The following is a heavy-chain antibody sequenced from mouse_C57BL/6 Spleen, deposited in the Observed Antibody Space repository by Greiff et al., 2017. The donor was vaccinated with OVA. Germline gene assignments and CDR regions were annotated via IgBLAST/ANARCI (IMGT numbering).Heavy chain of an antibody. CDR3: ARYSSGYGFAY. D-gene: IGHD3-2*02. J-gene: IGHJ3*01. CDR1: GYTFSDYY. Sequence: EVQLVESGGGLVQPGGSLKLSCAASGYTFSDYYMYWVRQTPEKRLEWVAYISNGGGSTYYPDTVKGRFTISRDNAKNTLYLQMSRLKAEDTAMYYCARYSSGYGFAYWGQGTLVTVSA. V-gene: IGHV5-12*01. CDR2: ISNGGGST.